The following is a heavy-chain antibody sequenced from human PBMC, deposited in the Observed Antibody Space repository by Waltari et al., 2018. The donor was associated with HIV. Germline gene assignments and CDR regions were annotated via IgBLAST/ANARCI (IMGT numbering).Heavy chain of an antibody. CDR1: GFVFSSSS. V-gene: IGHV3-48*02. J-gene: IGHJ4*02. D-gene: IGHD3-16*01. CDR3: VRDPKTSWGELDY. CDR2: ISSSGSTI. Sequence: EVQLVESGGGLVQPEECLGLSCAASGFVFSSSSMNWVRQAPGEGLEWISFISSSGSTIYYADFVKGRFTVSRDNAENSLYLQMNSLRDEDTAVYYCVRDPKTSWGELDYWGQGTLVAVSS.